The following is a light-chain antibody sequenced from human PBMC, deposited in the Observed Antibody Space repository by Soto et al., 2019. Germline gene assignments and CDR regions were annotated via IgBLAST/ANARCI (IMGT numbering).Light chain of an antibody. CDR2: DAS. Sequence: EIVLTQSPATLSLSPGERATLSCRASQSVSSYLAWYQQKPGQVPRLVIYDASNRATGIPDRFSGSGSGTEFTLTNSSLKHEDFGVYYCQQRSGWPQTFGQGTKVEIK. CDR1: QSVSSY. J-gene: IGKJ1*01. V-gene: IGKV3-11*01. CDR3: QQRSGWPQT.